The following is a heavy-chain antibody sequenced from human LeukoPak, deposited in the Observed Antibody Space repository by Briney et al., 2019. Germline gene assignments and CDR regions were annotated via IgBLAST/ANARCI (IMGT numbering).Heavy chain of an antibody. J-gene: IGHJ3*02. V-gene: IGHV1-8*01. D-gene: IGHD3-10*01. CDR1: GYTFTSYD. CDR3: ARVNTYYYGSGVSRAFHM. Sequence: ASVKISCKASGYTFTSYDINWVRQATGQGLEWMGWMNPNSGNTGYAQKFQGSVTMTRNISTATAYMELSSPKSDDTAVYYCARVNTYYYGSGVSRAFHMWGQGTMVTVSS. CDR2: MNPNSGNT.